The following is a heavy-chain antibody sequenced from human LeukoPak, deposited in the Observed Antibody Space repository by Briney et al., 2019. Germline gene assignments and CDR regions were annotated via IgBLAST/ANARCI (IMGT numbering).Heavy chain of an antibody. CDR2: ISGSGGGT. D-gene: IGHD2-2*01. Sequence: QPGGSLGLSCAASGFTFSSYAMSWVRQAPGKGLEWVSAISGSGGGTFYADSVKGRFTISRDNSKNTLFLQMNSLRAEDTAVYYCAKGGYCSSTSCYVGWFDPWGQGTLVTVSS. J-gene: IGHJ5*02. CDR1: GFTFSSYA. CDR3: AKGGYCSSTSCYVGWFDP. V-gene: IGHV3-23*01.